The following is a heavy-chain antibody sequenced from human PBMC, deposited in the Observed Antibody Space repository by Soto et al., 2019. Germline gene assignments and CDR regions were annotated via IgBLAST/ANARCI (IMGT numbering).Heavy chain of an antibody. CDR1: GFPFSSYD. V-gene: IGHV3-30*18. D-gene: IGHD3-3*01. J-gene: IGHJ5*02. CDR3: AKYAYDFWSGYHSWFDP. CDR2: ISYDGSNK. Sequence: GSLRLSCAASGFPFSSYDMHWVRQAPGKGLEWVAVISYDGSNKYYADSVKGRFTISRDNSKNTLYLQMNSLRAEDTAVYYCAKYAYDFWSGYHSWFDPWGQGTLVTVSS.